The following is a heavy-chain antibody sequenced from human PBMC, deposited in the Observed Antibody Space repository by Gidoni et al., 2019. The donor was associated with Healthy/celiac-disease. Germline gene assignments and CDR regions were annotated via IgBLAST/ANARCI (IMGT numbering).Heavy chain of an antibody. CDR3: ARDLIPGKYMVATERFDY. J-gene: IGHJ4*02. CDR1: GFTFSSYA. Sequence: QVQLVEPGGGVVQPGRSLRLPCAASGFTFSSYAMHWVRQAPGQGLEWVAVISYDGSNKYYADSVKGRFTISRDNSKNTLYLQMNSLRAEDTAVYYCARDLIPGKYMVATERFDYWGQVTLVTVSS. V-gene: IGHV3-30-3*01. D-gene: IGHD5-12*01. CDR2: ISYDGSNK.